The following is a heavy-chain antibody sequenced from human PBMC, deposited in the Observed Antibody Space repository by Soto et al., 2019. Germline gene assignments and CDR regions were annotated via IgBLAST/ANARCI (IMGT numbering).Heavy chain of an antibody. CDR3: VRVLYCGGDCKGKYYNGMDV. V-gene: IGHV1-2*04. J-gene: IGHJ6*02. Sequence: ASLKISCKASGYTFPSYYMHWVRHPPGQGRKGMGWMNPYSGATNYAPKFQGCVTMTRDTSISTAYMEMSRLRSDDTAEYYCVRVLYCGGDCKGKYYNGMDVWGQGTTVTVSS. D-gene: IGHD2-21*02. CDR1: GYTFPSYY. CDR2: MNPYSGAT.